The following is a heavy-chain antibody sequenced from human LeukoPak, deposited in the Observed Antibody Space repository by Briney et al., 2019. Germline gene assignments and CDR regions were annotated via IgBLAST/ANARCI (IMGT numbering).Heavy chain of an antibody. CDR1: GNYW. J-gene: IGHJ4*02. V-gene: IGHV3-74*01. D-gene: IGHD2/OR15-2a*01. CDR3: VSFYETY. CDR2: INSDGSWT. Sequence: GGSLRLSCAASGNYWMHWVRQAPGKGLVWVSHINSDGSWTSYADSVKGRFTISKDNAKNTVYLQMNCLRAEDTAVYYCVSFYETYWGRGTLVTVSS.